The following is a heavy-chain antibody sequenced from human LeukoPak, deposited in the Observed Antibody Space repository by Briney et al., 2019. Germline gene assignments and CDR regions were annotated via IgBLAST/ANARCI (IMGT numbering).Heavy chain of an antibody. J-gene: IGHJ6*02. Sequence: ASVKVSCKASGYTFTSYAMHWVRQAPGQRLEWMGWINAGNGNTKYSQKFQGRVTITRDTSASTAYMELSSLRSEDTAVYYCARDSDYYDSSGYYAPYYYGMDVWGQGTTVTVSS. CDR1: GYTFTSYA. V-gene: IGHV1-3*01. CDR3: ARDSDYYDSSGYYAPYYYGMDV. D-gene: IGHD3-22*01. CDR2: INAGNGNT.